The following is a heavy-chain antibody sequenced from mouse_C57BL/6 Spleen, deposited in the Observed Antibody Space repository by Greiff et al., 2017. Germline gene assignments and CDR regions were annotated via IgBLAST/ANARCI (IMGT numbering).Heavy chain of an antibody. D-gene: IGHD1-1*01. J-gene: IGHJ1*03. Sequence: EVKLVESVAELVRPGASVKLSCTASGFNIKNTYMPWVKQRPEQGLEWIGRIDPANGNTKYAPKFQGKATITADTSSNTAYLQLSSLTSEDTAIYYCARSGYYDGYWYFDVWGTGTTVTVSS. V-gene: IGHV14-3*01. CDR1: GFNIKNTY. CDR3: ARSGYYDGYWYFDV. CDR2: IDPANGNT.